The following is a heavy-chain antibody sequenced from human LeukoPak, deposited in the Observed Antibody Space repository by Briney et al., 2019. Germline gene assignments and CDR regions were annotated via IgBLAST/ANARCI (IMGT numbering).Heavy chain of an antibody. CDR3: AKDYSSGWYLNY. CDR2: ISGGGGST. Sequence: GGSLRLSCAASGFPFSTNDMSWVRQAPGRGLEWVSGISGGGGSTYYADSVKGRFTISRDNSKNTLFLQMNSLRAEDTAVYYCAKDYSSGWYLNYWGQGTLVTVSS. CDR1: GFPFSTND. D-gene: IGHD6-19*01. J-gene: IGHJ4*02. V-gene: IGHV3-23*01.